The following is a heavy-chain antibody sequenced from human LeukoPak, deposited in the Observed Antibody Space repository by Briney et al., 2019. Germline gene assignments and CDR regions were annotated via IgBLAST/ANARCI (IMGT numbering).Heavy chain of an antibody. J-gene: IGHJ4*02. CDR1: GFTFSNYG. Sequence: GGSLRLSCAASGFTFSNYGIHWVRQAPGKGLEWVAVVWYDGSSKYYADSVKGRFTISRDNSKNTLYLQMNSLRAEDTAVYYCAKGTGTWIQLDYWGQGTLVTVSS. D-gene: IGHD5-18*01. CDR3: AKGTGTWIQLDY. CDR2: VWYDGSSK. V-gene: IGHV3-33*06.